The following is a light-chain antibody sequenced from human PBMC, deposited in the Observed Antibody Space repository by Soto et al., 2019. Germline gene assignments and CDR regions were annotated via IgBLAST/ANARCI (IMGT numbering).Light chain of an antibody. J-gene: IGLJ1*01. CDR1: SSDVGAYTS. V-gene: IGLV2-14*01. Sequence: QSALTQPASVSGSPGQSITITCTGSSSDVGAYTSVSWYQQHPGKAPKLMIYEVSNRPSGVSWRFSGSKSGNTASLTISGLQAEDEAHYYCSSYTSDNRDYVFGTGTKLTVL. CDR3: SSYTSDNRDYV. CDR2: EVS.